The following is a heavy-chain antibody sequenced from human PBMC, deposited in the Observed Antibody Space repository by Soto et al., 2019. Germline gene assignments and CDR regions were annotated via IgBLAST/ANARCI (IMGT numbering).Heavy chain of an antibody. J-gene: IGHJ4*02. D-gene: IGHD3-10*01. CDR3: TRGLWAPRFDN. Sequence: SETLSLTCAVYGGSFSGYYWSWIRQPPEKGLEWIGEINHSGSTNYNPSVKSRVTISVDTSKNQFSLKLSSVTAADTAVYYCTRGLWAPRFDNWGQGTPVTVSS. CDR1: GGSFSGYY. V-gene: IGHV4-34*01. CDR2: INHSGST.